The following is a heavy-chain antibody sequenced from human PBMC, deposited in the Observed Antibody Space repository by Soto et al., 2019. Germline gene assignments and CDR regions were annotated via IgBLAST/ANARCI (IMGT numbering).Heavy chain of an antibody. D-gene: IGHD3-16*01. Sequence: QITLKESGTTLVRPTQTLTLTCTFSGFSLSTTGVGVGWIRQPPGKALEWLALIYWDDDKRSSPSMQNRLTITNDTSKNQVTLTLPSIDPAEAPTHSRAQPLRLFGLGAELGNCFYPWGSGTLVPVS. CDR2: IYWDDDK. CDR1: GFSLSTTGVG. J-gene: IGHJ5*02. CDR3: AQPLRLFGLGAELGNCFYP. V-gene: IGHV2-5*02.